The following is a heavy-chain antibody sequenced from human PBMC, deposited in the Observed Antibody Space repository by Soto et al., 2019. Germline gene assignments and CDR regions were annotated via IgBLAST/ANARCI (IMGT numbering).Heavy chain of an antibody. CDR3: ARDPGYRFDP. V-gene: IGHV4-4*02. J-gene: IGHJ5*02. CDR2: IYHSGST. D-gene: IGHD6-13*01. CDR1: SGSISSSNW. Sequence: QVQLQESGPGLVKPSGTLSLTCAVSSGSISSSNWWSWVRQPPGKGLEWIGEIYHSGSTNYHPSLNSRVTISLDKSRNQFSLKLSSVTAADTAVYYCARDPGYRFDPWGQGTLVTVSS.